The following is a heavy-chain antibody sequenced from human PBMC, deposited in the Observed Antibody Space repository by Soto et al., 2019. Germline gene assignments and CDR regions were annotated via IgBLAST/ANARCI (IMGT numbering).Heavy chain of an antibody. D-gene: IGHD2-2*02. CDR2: IYYSGST. J-gene: IGHJ5*02. V-gene: IGHV4-31*03. CDR1: GGSISSGGYY. Sequence: SETLSLTCTVSGGSISSGGYYWSWIRQHPGKGLEWIGYIYYSGSTYYNPSLKSRVTISVDTSKNQFSLKLSSVTAADTAVYYCARAIVVVPAAISGFDPWGQGTLVTVSS. CDR3: ARAIVVVPAAISGFDP.